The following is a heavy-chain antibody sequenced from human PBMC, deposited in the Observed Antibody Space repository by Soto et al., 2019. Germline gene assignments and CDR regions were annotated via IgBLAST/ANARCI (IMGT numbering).Heavy chain of an antibody. CDR1: GCSISSSTYY. Sequence: PSETLSLSCTVSGCSISSSTYYWGWLRQPPGKGPEWIGSIYYSGSTYYNPSLKSRVTISVDTTKNHFSLKLSYVTAADTAVYYCARHLGYGSGSVAYYGMDVWGQGTTVTVSS. CDR2: IYYSGST. V-gene: IGHV4-39*01. CDR3: ARHLGYGSGSVAYYGMDV. J-gene: IGHJ6*02. D-gene: IGHD3-10*01.